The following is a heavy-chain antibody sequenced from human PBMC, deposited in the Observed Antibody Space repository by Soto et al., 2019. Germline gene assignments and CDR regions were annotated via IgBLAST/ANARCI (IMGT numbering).Heavy chain of an antibody. J-gene: IGHJ6*02. Sequence: QVQLVQSGAEVKKPVSSVKVSCKASGGTFSSYAISWVRQAPGQGLEWMGGIIPISGTANYAQKFQGRVTITANDSTSTAYMELSGLRSEDTAVYYCARSQGSSTSLEIYYYFYYGMDVLGQGTTVTVSS. CDR2: IIPISGTA. V-gene: IGHV1-69*01. CDR3: ARSQGSSTSLEIYYYFYYGMDV. CDR1: GGTFSSYA. D-gene: IGHD2-2*01.